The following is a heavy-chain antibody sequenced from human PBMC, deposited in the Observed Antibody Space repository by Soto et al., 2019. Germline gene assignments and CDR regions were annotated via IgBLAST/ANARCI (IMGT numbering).Heavy chain of an antibody. CDR3: ARRRGSGSLFNYYYYGMDV. Sequence: PSETLSLTCAVYGGSFSGYYWSWIRQPPGKGLEWIGEINHSGSTNYNPSLKSRVTISVDTSKNQFSLKLSSVTAADTAVYYCARRRGSGSLFNYYYYGMDVWGQGTTVTVSS. J-gene: IGHJ6*02. CDR1: GGSFSGYY. D-gene: IGHD3-10*01. V-gene: IGHV4-34*01. CDR2: INHSGST.